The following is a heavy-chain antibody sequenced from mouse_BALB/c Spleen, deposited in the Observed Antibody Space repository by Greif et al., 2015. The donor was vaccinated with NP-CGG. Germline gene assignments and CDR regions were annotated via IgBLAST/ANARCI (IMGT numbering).Heavy chain of an antibody. CDR2: IVPANGNT. CDR1: GFNIKDTY. Sequence: EVQLQQSGAELVKPGASVKLSCTASGFNIKDTYMHWVKQRPEQGLEWIGRIVPANGNTKYDPTFQGKATITADTSSNTAYLQLSSLTSEDTAVYYCARYLYGNYFDYWGQGTTLTASS. V-gene: IGHV14-3*02. D-gene: IGHD2-10*02. CDR3: ARYLYGNYFDY. J-gene: IGHJ2*01.